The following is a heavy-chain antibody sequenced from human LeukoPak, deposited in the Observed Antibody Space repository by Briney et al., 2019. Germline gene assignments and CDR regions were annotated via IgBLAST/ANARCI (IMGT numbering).Heavy chain of an antibody. D-gene: IGHD2-2*01. CDR1: GFTFSSYA. V-gene: IGHV3-30-3*01. CDR2: ISYDGSNK. CDR3: ARGQDIVVVPYGIDV. Sequence: GGSLRLSCAASGFTFSSYAMHWVRQAPGKGLEWVAVISYDGSNKYYADSVKGRFTISRDNSKNTLYLQMNSLRAEDTAVYYCARGQDIVVVPYGIDVWGQGTTVTVSS. J-gene: IGHJ6*02.